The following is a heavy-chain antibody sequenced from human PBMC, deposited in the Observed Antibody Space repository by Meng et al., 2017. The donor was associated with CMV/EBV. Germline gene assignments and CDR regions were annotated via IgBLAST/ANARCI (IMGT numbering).Heavy chain of an antibody. CDR3: AREMPIAAAGCFDY. Sequence: LPYAGPGLVKPSETRSLTCTVSGGSISSYYWSWIRQPAGKGLEWIGRIYTSGSTNYNPSLKSRVTMSVDTSKNQFSLKLSSVTAADTAVYYCAREMPIAAAGCFDYWGQGTLVTVSS. D-gene: IGHD6-13*01. CDR1: GGSISSYY. J-gene: IGHJ4*02. V-gene: IGHV4-4*07. CDR2: IYTSGST.